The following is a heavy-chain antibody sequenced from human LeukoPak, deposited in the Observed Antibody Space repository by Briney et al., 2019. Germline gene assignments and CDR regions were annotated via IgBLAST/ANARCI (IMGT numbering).Heavy chain of an antibody. CDR2: ISSSGIYM. D-gene: IGHD2-15*01. J-gene: IGHJ6*02. CDR3: ARDGANIVVVVAAISYGMDV. V-gene: IGHV3-21*01. Sequence: GGSLRLSCAASGFPFNNYTMNWVRQAPGKGLEWVSSISSSGIYMFYADSVKGRLTISRDSAKTSLYLQMTSLRAEDTAVYYCARDGANIVVVVAAISYGMDVWGQGTTVTVSS. CDR1: GFPFNNYT.